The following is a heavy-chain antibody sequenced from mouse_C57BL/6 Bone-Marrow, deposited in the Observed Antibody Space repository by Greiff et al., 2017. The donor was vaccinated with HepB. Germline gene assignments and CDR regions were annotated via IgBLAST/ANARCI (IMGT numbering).Heavy chain of an antibody. CDR1: GYSITSGYY. D-gene: IGHD1-1*01. CDR3: ARGGPYSRY. V-gene: IGHV3-6*01. Sequence: EVQLVESGPGLVKPSQSLSLTCSVTGYSITSGYYWNWIRQFPGNKLEWMGYISYDGSNNYNPSLKNRISITRDTSKNQFFLKLNSVTTEDTATYYCARGGPYSRYWGQGTTLTVSS. CDR2: ISYDGSN. J-gene: IGHJ2*01.